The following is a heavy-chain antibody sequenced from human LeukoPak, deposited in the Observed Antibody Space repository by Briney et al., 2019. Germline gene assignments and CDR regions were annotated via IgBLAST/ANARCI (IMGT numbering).Heavy chain of an antibody. Sequence: SQTLSLTCTVSGGSISSGSYYWSWIRQPAGKGLEWIGRIYTSGSTNYNPSLKSRVTISVDTSKNHFSLKLSSVTAADTAVYYCARDYYDFWRGYYYYYMDVWGKGTTVTVSS. CDR3: ARDYYDFWRGYYYYYMDV. CDR1: GGSISSGSYY. D-gene: IGHD3-3*01. J-gene: IGHJ6*03. V-gene: IGHV4-61*02. CDR2: IYTSGST.